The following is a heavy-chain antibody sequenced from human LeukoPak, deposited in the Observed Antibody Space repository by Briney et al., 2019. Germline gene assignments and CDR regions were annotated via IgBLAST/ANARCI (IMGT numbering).Heavy chain of an antibody. CDR1: RYTFTRYY. D-gene: IGHD2-2*01. CDR3: ARDLGQTSQFDY. Sequence: ASVNDSCKTSRYTFTRYYMHWVRQAPGQRLESMGTINPSGGRTSFAQNFQGRVTMTRDTSTSTLYMELSSLRSEDTAVYYCARDLGQTSQFDYWGQGTLVTVSS. CDR2: INPSGGRT. J-gene: IGHJ4*02. V-gene: IGHV1-46*01.